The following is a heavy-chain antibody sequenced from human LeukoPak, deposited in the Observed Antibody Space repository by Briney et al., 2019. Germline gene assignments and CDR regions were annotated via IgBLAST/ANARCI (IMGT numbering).Heavy chain of an antibody. Sequence: GGSLRLSCAASGFTVSDNYVSWVRQAPGKGLEWVSLIYSGGNTYYAGSVKGRFTISRDNSKNTLYLQMNSLRVEDTAVYYCAAILGYCSDGSCPDAFDIWGQGAMVTVSS. CDR2: IYSGGNT. J-gene: IGHJ3*02. CDR3: AAILGYCSDGSCPDAFDI. D-gene: IGHD2-15*01. V-gene: IGHV3-53*01. CDR1: GFTVSDNY.